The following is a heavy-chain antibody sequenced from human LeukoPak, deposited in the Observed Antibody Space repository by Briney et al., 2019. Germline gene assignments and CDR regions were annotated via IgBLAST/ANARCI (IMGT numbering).Heavy chain of an antibody. CDR1: GFTFSNYD. V-gene: IGHV3-23*01. CDR3: AKDPETYSSRWFDS. Sequence: PGGSLRLSCAASGFTFSNYDMSWVRQAPGKGLEWVSSLSDNGGSPYYADSVKGRFTISRDNSKNTLYLHMNSLRVEDTAVYYCAKDPETYSSRWFDSWGQGTLVTVSS. D-gene: IGHD2-21*01. J-gene: IGHJ5*01. CDR2: LSDNGGSP.